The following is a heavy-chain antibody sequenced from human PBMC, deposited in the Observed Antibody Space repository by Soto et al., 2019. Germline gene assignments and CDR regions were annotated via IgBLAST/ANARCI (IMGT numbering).Heavy chain of an antibody. V-gene: IGHV4-34*01. CDR3: ARGPVLPAAPPHFFDY. D-gene: IGHD2-2*01. CDR1: GGSFSGYY. Sequence: SETLSLTCAVYGGSFSGYYWSWIRQPPGKGLEWIGEINHSGSTNYNPSLKSRVTISVDTSKNQFSLKLSSVTAADTAVYYCARGPVLPAAPPHFFDYWGQGTLVTVSS. CDR2: INHSGST. J-gene: IGHJ4*02.